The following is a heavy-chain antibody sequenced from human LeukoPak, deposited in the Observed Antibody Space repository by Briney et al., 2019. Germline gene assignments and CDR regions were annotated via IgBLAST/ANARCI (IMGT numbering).Heavy chain of an antibody. V-gene: IGHV5-10-1*01. CDR1: GYSFTSYW. Sequence: GESLRISCKGSGYSFTSYWISWVRQMPGKGLEWMVRIDPSDSYTNYSPSFQGHVTISADKSISTAYLQWSSLKASDTAMYYCARHGRVVVVANHGMDVWGKGTTVTVSS. CDR2: IDPSDSYT. D-gene: IGHD2-15*01. CDR3: ARHGRVVVVANHGMDV. J-gene: IGHJ6*04.